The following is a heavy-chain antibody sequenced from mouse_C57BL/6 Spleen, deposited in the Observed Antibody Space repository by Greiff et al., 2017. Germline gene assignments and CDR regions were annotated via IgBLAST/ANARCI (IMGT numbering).Heavy chain of an antibody. CDR1: GYTFTEYT. D-gene: IGHD1-1*01. V-gene: IGHV1-62-2*01. CDR3: GRHEGITTVEAWCAY. Sequence: VQLQQSGAELVKPGASVKLSCKASGYTFTEYTIHWVKQRSGQGLEWIGWFYPGSGSIKYNEKFKDKATLTADKSSRTVYMELSRMESEDSAGYGGGRHEGITTVEAWCAYWGQGTLVTVSA. J-gene: IGHJ3*01. CDR2: FYPGSGSI.